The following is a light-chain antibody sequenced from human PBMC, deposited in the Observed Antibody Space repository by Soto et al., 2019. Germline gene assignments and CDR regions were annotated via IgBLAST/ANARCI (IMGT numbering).Light chain of an antibody. J-gene: IGKJ4*01. CDR1: QSISSW. CDR3: QQYHSYSLT. Sequence: DIQMTQSPSTLSASVGDRVTITCRASQSISSWLAWYPQKPGKAPKLLIYKASSLEGGFPSRFSGSGSGTDFTLTISSLQPDDFATYYCQQYHSYSLTFGRGTKVDIK. V-gene: IGKV1-5*03. CDR2: KAS.